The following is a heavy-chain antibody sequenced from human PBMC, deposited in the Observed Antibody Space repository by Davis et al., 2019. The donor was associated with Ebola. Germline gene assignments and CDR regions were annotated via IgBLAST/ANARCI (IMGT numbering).Heavy chain of an antibody. CDR1: GYTFTAFF. D-gene: IGHD3-22*01. CDR3: ARSITMIVVGYFDY. CDR2: INPKTGAA. V-gene: IGHV1-2*06. J-gene: IGHJ4*02. Sequence: AASVKVSCKASGYTFTAFFIHWVRQSPGQGLKWMGRINPKTGAANYLQKFQGRVTMTRDSSIDTAYMELRSLRSDDTAVYYCARSITMIVVGYFDYWGQGTLVTVSS.